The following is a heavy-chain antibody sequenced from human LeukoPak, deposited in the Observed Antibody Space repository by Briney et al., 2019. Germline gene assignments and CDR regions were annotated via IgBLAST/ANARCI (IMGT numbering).Heavy chain of an antibody. V-gene: IGHV4-39*07. J-gene: IGHJ4*02. CDR2: IYYSGST. D-gene: IGHD2-15*01. Sequence: PSETLSLTCTVSGGSISSSSYYWGWIRQPPGKGLEWIGSIYYSGSTYYNPSLKSRVTISVDTSKNQFSLKLSSVTAADTAVYYCATIRPKGSLGYWGQGTLVTVSS. CDR3: ATIRPKGSLGY. CDR1: GGSISSSSYY.